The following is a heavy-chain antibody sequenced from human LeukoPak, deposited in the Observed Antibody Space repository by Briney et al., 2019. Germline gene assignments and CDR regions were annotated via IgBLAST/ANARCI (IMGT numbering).Heavy chain of an antibody. Sequence: ASVKVSCKASGYTFTSYGISWVRQAPGQGLEWMGWISAYNGNTNYAQKFQGRVTITADESTSTAYMELSSLRSEDTAVYYCARETSDFWSGYPSTTRYGMDVWGQGTTVTVSS. CDR2: ISAYNGNT. CDR3: ARETSDFWSGYPSTTRYGMDV. J-gene: IGHJ6*02. V-gene: IGHV1-18*01. CDR1: GYTFTSYG. D-gene: IGHD3-3*01.